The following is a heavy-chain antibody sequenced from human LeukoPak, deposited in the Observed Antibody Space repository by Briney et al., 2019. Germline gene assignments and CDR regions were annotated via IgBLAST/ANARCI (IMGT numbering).Heavy chain of an antibody. CDR3: ARDNYDSSGYYFD. CDR1: GFTFSSYE. Sequence: GGSLRLSCAASGFTFSSYEMNWVRQAPGKGLEWVSYISSSGSTTHYADSVKGRFTISRDNAKKSLYLQMNSLRAEDTAVYYCARDNYDSSGYYFDWGQGTLVTVSS. J-gene: IGHJ4*02. V-gene: IGHV3-48*03. CDR2: ISSSGSTT. D-gene: IGHD3-22*01.